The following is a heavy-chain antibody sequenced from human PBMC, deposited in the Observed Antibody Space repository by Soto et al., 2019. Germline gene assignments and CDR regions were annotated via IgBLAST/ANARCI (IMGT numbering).Heavy chain of an antibody. D-gene: IGHD3-3*01. J-gene: IGHJ3*02. CDR2: ISWNSGSI. V-gene: IGHV3-9*01. Sequence: GGSLRLSCAASGFTFDDYAMHWVRQAPGKGLEWVSGISWNSGSIGYADSVKGRFTISRDNAKNSLYLQMNSLRAEDTALYYCAKVTYDFWSGYAFDIWGQGTMVTVSS. CDR1: GFTFDDYA. CDR3: AKVTYDFWSGYAFDI.